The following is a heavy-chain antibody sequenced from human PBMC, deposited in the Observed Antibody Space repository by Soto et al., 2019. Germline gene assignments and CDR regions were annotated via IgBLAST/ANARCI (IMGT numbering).Heavy chain of an antibody. J-gene: IGHJ6*02. CDR1: GFTFSNYA. D-gene: IGHD5-12*01. Sequence: EVQLLESGGGLVQPGGSLRVSCAASGFTFSNYAMSWVRQAPGKGLEWVSAISGSGGTTFYAVSVKGRFTISRDNSKDTLYLQVNSLRAEDTAVYYCAKGLEMATPYYGLDVWGQGTTVTVSS. V-gene: IGHV3-23*01. CDR3: AKGLEMATPYYGLDV. CDR2: ISGSGGTT.